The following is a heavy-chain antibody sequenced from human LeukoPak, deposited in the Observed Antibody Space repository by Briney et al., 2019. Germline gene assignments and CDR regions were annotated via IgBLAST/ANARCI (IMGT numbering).Heavy chain of an antibody. Sequence: PSETLSLTCTVSGGSISSYYWSWIRQPPGKGLEWIGYIYYSGSTNYNPSLKSRVTISVDTSKNQFSLKLSSVTAADTAVYYCARRSWGIAAAGTSYYYMDGWGKGTTVTVSS. D-gene: IGHD6-13*01. CDR2: IYYSGST. V-gene: IGHV4-59*08. J-gene: IGHJ6*03. CDR1: GGSISSYY. CDR3: ARRSWGIAAAGTSYYYMDG.